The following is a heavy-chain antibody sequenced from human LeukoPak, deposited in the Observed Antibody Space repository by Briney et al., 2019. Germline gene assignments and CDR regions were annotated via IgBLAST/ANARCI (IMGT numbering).Heavy chain of an antibody. J-gene: IGHJ4*02. V-gene: IGHV3-15*01. D-gene: IGHD3-16*01. Sequence: GGSLRLSCAASGFTFSNAWMSWVRQAPGKGLEWVGRIKSKTDGGTTDYAAPVKGRFTISRDDSKNTLYLQMSSLRAEDTAVYFCARDRIGGEEYWGQGTLVTVSS. CDR1: GFTFSNAW. CDR2: IKSKTDGGTT. CDR3: ARDRIGGEEY.